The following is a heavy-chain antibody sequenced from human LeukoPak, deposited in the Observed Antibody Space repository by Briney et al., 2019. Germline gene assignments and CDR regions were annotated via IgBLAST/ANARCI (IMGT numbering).Heavy chain of an antibody. Sequence: KPSETLSLTCTVSGGSVSSGSYYWSWIRQPPGKGLEWIGYIYYSGSTNYNPSLKSRVTISVDTSKNQFSLKLSSVTAADTAVYYCARDYCSSTSCYTPHYYYYYGMDVWGQGTTVTVSS. V-gene: IGHV4-61*01. CDR1: GGSVSSGSYY. D-gene: IGHD2-2*02. CDR2: IYYSGST. CDR3: ARDYCSSTSCYTPHYYYYYGMDV. J-gene: IGHJ6*02.